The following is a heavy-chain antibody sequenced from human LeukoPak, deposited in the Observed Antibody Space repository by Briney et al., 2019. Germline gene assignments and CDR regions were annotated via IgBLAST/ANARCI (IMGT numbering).Heavy chain of an antibody. D-gene: IGHD1-26*01. CDR1: GGTFSSYA. V-gene: IGHV1-69*01. J-gene: IGHJ4*02. CDR3: ARAAYSGSYHSDY. Sequence: SVTVSCTASGGTFSSYAISWVRQAPGQGLEWMGGIIPIFGTANYAQKFQGRVKITADESTSTAYMELSSLRSEDTAVYYCARAAYSGSYHSDYWGQGTLVTVSS. CDR2: IIPIFGTA.